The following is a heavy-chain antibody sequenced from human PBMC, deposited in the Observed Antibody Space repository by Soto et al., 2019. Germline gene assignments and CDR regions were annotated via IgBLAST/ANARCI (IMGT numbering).Heavy chain of an antibody. CDR3: SRDVDFGEEDV. Sequence: PSETLSLTCTVSGGSISSYYWSWIRQPPGKGLEWIGYIYYSGSTNYNPSLKSRVTISIDTSKNQFSLKLTSATAADTAVYYCSRDVDFGEEDVWAQGTTVNVSS. D-gene: IGHD4-17*01. CDR1: GGSISSYY. V-gene: IGHV4-59*01. J-gene: IGHJ6*02. CDR2: IYYSGST.